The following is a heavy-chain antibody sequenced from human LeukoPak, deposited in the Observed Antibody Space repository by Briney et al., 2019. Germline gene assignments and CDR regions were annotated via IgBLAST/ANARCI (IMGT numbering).Heavy chain of an antibody. CDR3: ASNYYDNSGYHEYFQH. CDR2: IYYSGST. J-gene: IGHJ1*01. CDR1: GGSVSSGGYY. D-gene: IGHD3-22*01. V-gene: IGHV4-31*03. Sequence: PSQTLSLTCTVSGGSVSSGGYYWSWIRQHPGECLGWIGYIYYSGSTYYNPSLKSRVTISVDTSKNQFSLKLSSVTAADTAVYYCASNYYDNSGYHEYFQHWGQGTLVTVSS.